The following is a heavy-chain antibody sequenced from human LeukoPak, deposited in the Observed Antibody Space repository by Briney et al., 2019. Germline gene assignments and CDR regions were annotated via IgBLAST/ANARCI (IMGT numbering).Heavy chain of an antibody. CDR1: GFTFTSSA. CDR3: AVDRGLGLGELCD. D-gene: IGHD3-16*01. V-gene: IGHV1-58*01. CDR2: IVVGSGNT. J-gene: IGHJ4*02. Sequence: SVKVSCKASGFTFTSSAVQWVRQARGQRLEWIGWIVVGSGNTNYAQKFQERVTITRDMSTSTAYMELSSLRSEDTAVYYCAVDRGLGLGELCDWGRGTLVTVSS.